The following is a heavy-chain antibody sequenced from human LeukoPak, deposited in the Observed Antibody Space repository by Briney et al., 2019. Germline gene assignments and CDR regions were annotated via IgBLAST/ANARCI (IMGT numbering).Heavy chain of an antibody. CDR1: GGSISSGDYY. CDR3: ARFFILVTTIDY. Sequence: SQTLSLTCTVSGGSISSGDYYWSWIRQPPGKGLEWIGYIYYSGSTYYNPSLKSRVTISVDTSKNQFSLKLSSVTAADTAVYYWARFFILVTTIDYWGQGTLVTVSS. J-gene: IGHJ4*02. CDR2: IYYSGST. V-gene: IGHV4-30-4*08. D-gene: IGHD4-11*01.